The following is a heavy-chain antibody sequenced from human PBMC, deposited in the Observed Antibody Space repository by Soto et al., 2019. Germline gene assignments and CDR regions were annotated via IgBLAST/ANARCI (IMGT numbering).Heavy chain of an antibody. Sequence: PGGSLRLSCAASGFTFSSYAMHWVRQAPGKGLEWVAVISYDGSNKYYADSVKGRFTISRDNSKNTLYLQMNSLKTEDTAVYYCTTDVAGYCSSTTCNTPENWFDPWGQGTLVTVSS. J-gene: IGHJ5*02. CDR2: ISYDGSNK. CDR1: GFTFSSYA. D-gene: IGHD2-2*01. CDR3: TTDVAGYCSSTTCNTPENWFDP. V-gene: IGHV3-30-3*01.